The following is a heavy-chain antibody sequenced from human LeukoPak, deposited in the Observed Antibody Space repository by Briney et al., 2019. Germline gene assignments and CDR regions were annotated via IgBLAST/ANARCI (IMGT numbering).Heavy chain of an antibody. D-gene: IGHD3-10*01. Sequence: GGSLRLSCAASGFTFSSYSMNWVRQAPGKGLEWVSYISSSSSTIYYADSVKGRFAISRDNAKNSLYLQMNSLRDEDTAVYYCARDGMVRGVIIWDAFDIWGQGTMVTVSS. V-gene: IGHV3-48*02. CDR3: ARDGMVRGVIIWDAFDI. J-gene: IGHJ3*02. CDR2: ISSSSSTI. CDR1: GFTFSSYS.